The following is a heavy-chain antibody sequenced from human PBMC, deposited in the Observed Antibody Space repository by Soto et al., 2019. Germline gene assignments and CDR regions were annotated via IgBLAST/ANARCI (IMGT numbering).Heavy chain of an antibody. J-gene: IGHJ3*02. Sequence: SETLSLTCTVYGGSISSYYWSWIRQPPGKGLEWIGYIYYRGSTNYNPSLKSRVNILVDTTKNQISQKLSSVTAADTSVYYCARSNYDFWSGYSPAGAFDIWGQGTMVT. CDR3: ARSNYDFWSGYSPAGAFDI. CDR2: IYYRGST. D-gene: IGHD3-3*01. V-gene: IGHV4-59*01. CDR1: GGSISSYY.